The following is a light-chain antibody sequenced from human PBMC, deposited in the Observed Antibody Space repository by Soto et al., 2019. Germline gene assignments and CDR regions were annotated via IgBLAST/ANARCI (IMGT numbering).Light chain of an antibody. V-gene: IGKV1-39*01. CDR1: QSISNY. Sequence: DIPMTQSPSSLSASVGDRVTITCRASQSISNYLNWYQQKPGKAPKLLIYAASSLQSGVPSRFSGSGSGTDFTLTISSLQPEDFATYYCQQSYNTQTFGPGTKVEIK. CDR2: AAS. CDR3: QQSYNTQT. J-gene: IGKJ3*01.